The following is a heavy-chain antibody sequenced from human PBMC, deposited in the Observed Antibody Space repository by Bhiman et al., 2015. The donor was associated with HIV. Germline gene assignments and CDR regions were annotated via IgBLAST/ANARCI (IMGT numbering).Heavy chain of an antibody. CDR2: ISSSTSYI. V-gene: IGHV3-21*03. J-gene: IGHJ4*02. Sequence: PGKGLEWVSSISSSTSYIYYADSVKGRFTISRDNAKNSLYLQMNSLRAEDTAVYYCAREFSYYDSPDRGGFDYWGQGTLVTVSS. CDR3: AREFSYYDSPDRGGFDY. D-gene: IGHD3-22*01.